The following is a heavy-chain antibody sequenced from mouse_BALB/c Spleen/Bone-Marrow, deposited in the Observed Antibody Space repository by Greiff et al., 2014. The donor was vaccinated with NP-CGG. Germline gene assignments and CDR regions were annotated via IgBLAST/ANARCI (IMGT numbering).Heavy chain of an antibody. CDR2: IDPANGFA. CDR3: ARAYYGNYPYVMDY. D-gene: IGHD2-10*01. V-gene: IGHV14-3*02. Sequence: EVQLQQSGAELVKPGASVKLSCTASGFNIKDTYIHWVNQRPEQGLEWIGRIDPANGFAKYDPKFQGKATITADTSSNTAYLHLSSLTSEDTAVYYCARAYYGNYPYVMDYGGQGTSVTVSS. J-gene: IGHJ4*01. CDR1: GFNIKDTY.